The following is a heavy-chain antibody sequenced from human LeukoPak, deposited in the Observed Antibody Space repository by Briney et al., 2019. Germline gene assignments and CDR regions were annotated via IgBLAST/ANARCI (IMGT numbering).Heavy chain of an antibody. CDR1: GGSISSSSYY. CDR2: INYRGNT. CDR3: ARNPCSTSCYSDV. Sequence: PSETLSLTCTVSGGSISSSSYYWGWIRQPPGKGLDWIGIINYRGNTYYNPSLKSRVTISVDTSKNQFSLKLSSVTAADTAVYYCARNPCSTSCYSDVWGKGTTVTVSS. J-gene: IGHJ6*04. D-gene: IGHD2-2*01. V-gene: IGHV4-39*01.